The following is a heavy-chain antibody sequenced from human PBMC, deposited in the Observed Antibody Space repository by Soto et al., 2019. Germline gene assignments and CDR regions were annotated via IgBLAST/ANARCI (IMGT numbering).Heavy chain of an antibody. CDR1: GFTFYDYA. CDR2: ISWDGSRS. V-gene: IGHV3-43D*04. Sequence: EVQLVESGGVVVQPGGSLRLSCAASGFTFYDYAMHWVRQAPGKGLEWVSLISWDGSRSYYADSVKGRFIISRDNNKESLSLLMTSLGTEDSGLYYCAKDVCCGATNACSTRLDCWGQGTQVTVSS. CDR3: AKDVCCGATNACSTRLDC. J-gene: IGHJ4*02. D-gene: IGHD2-8*01.